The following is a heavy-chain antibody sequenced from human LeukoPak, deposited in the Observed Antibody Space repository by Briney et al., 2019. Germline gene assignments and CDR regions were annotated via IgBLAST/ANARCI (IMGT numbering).Heavy chain of an antibody. CDR1: GFTFSSYW. J-gene: IGHJ4*02. CDR2: IYSGGST. D-gene: IGHD6-19*01. V-gene: IGHV3-53*01. CDR3: AREAREQWLVLGLDY. Sequence: GGSLRLSCAASGFTFSSYWMHWVRQAPGKGLEWVSVIYSGGSTYYADSVKGRFTISRDNSKNTLYLQMNSLRAEDTAVYYCAREAREQWLVLGLDYWGQGTLVTVSS.